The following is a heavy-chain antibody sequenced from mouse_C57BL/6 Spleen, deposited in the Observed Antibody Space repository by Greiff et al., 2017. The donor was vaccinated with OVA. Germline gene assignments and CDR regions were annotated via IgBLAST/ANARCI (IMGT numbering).Heavy chain of an antibody. CDR3: ARWGVLRSPCDY. CDR2: IYPGDGDT. V-gene: IGHV1-82*01. J-gene: IGHJ2*01. CDR1: GYAFSRSW. Sequence: QVQLQQSGPELVKPGASVKISCKASGYAFSRSWMNWVKQRPGKGLEWIGRIYPGDGDTNYNGKFKGKATLTADKSSSTAYMQLSSLTSEDSAVYFCARWGVLRSPCDYWGQGTTLTVSS. D-gene: IGHD1-1*01.